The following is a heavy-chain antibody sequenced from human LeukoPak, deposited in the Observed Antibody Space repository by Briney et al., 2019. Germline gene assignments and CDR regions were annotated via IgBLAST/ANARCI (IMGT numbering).Heavy chain of an antibody. CDR1: GFTFSSYA. CDR3: AKDRGSVVVPAATIFDY. V-gene: IGHV3-23*01. D-gene: IGHD2-2*01. Sequence: GGSLRLSCAASGFTFSSYAMSWVRQAPGKGLEWVSAISGSGGSTYYADSVKGLFTISRDNSKNTLYLQMNSLRAEDTAVYYCAKDRGSVVVPAATIFDYWGQGTLVTVSS. CDR2: ISGSGGST. J-gene: IGHJ4*02.